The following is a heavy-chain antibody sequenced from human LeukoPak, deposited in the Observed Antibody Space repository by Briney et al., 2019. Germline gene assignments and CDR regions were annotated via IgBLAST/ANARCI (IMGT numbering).Heavy chain of an antibody. J-gene: IGHJ5*02. Sequence: SETLSRTCTVSGGSISSYYWSRIRQPPGKGLEWIGYIYHSGSTYYNPSLKSRVTISVDGSKNQFSLKLSSVTAADTAVYYCAREDSSSYWFDPWGQGTLVTVSS. CDR3: AREDSSSYWFDP. CDR1: GGSISSYY. CDR2: IYHSGST. V-gene: IGHV4-59*12. D-gene: IGHD6-13*01.